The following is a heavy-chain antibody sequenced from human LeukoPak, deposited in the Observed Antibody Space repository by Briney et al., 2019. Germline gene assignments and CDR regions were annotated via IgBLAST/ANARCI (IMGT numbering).Heavy chain of an antibody. J-gene: IGHJ4*02. CDR2: FDPEDGET. Sequence: ASVKVSCKVSGYTLTELSMHWVRQAPGKGLEWMGGFDPEDGETIYAQKFQGRVTMTEDTSTDTAYMELSSLRSEDMAVYYCARYSSSWLEGGNYFDYWGQGTLVTVSS. CDR1: GYTLTELS. D-gene: IGHD6-13*01. CDR3: ARYSSSWLEGGNYFDY. V-gene: IGHV1-24*01.